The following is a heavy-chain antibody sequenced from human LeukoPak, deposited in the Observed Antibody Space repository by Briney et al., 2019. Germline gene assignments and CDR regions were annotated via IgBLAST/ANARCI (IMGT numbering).Heavy chain of an antibody. CDR3: VKDSPPRYSGSPPAY. D-gene: IGHD1-26*01. J-gene: IGHJ4*02. V-gene: IGHV3-7*03. CDR1: GFTFSSYW. Sequence: GGSLRLSCAASGFTFSSYWMSWVRQAPGKGLEWVANINKDGGEKYYVDSVKGRFTISRDNAKNSLYLQMNSLRADDTAVYYCVKDSPPRYSGSPPAYWGQGTLVTVSS. CDR2: INKDGGEK.